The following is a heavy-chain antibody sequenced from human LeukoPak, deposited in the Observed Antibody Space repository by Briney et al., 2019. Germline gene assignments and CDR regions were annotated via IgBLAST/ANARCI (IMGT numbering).Heavy chain of an antibody. J-gene: IGHJ3*02. V-gene: IGHV3-48*04. CDR3: AREPPTKVTRDAFDI. CDR1: GFTFSSYS. Sequence: GGSLRLSCAASGFTFSSYSMNWVRQPPGKGLEWVSYISSSSSTIYYADSVKRRFTISRDNAKNSLYLQMSSLRADDTAVYYCAREPPTKVTRDAFDIWGQGTMVTASS. D-gene: IGHD4-17*01. CDR2: ISSSSSTI.